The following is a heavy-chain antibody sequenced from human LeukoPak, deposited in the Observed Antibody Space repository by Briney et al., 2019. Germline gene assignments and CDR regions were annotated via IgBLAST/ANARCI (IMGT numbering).Heavy chain of an antibody. V-gene: IGHV1-18*04. J-gene: IGHJ4*02. CDR3: VRLPLGYCSSTSCLD. CDR2: ISSSTGNT. CDR1: GYTFTGYY. D-gene: IGHD2-2*01. Sequence: GASVKVSCKASGYTFTGYYMHWVRQAPGQGLEWMGWISSSTGNTKYAQKLQDRVTMTTDTSTSTAYLYLRNLRSDDTAVYYCVRLPLGYCSSTSCLDWGQGTLVTVSS.